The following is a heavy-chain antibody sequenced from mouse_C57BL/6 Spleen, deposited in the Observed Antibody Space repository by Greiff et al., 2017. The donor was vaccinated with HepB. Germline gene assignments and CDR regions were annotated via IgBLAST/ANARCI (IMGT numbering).Heavy chain of an antibody. Sequence: EVKLLESGPELVKPGASVKISCKASGYTFTDYYMDWVKQSHGKSLEWIGDINPNNGGTIYNQKFKGKATLTVDKSSSTAYMELRSLTSEDTAVYYYARGTHYYGSSYDWYFDVWGTGTTVTVSS. V-gene: IGHV1-18*01. D-gene: IGHD1-1*01. CDR2: INPNNGGT. J-gene: IGHJ1*03. CDR3: ARGTHYYGSSYDWYFDV. CDR1: GYTFTDYY.